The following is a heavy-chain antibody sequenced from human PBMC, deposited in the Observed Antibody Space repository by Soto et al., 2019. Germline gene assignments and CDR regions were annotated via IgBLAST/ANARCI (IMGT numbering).Heavy chain of an antibody. Sequence: PGGSLRLSCAASGFTFSSYAMSWVRQAPGKGLEWVSAISGSGGSTYYADSVKGRFTISRDNSKNTLYLQMNSLRAEDTAVYYCAKDHSSGYYYWYFDLWGRGTLVTVSS. J-gene: IGHJ2*01. D-gene: IGHD3-22*01. V-gene: IGHV3-23*01. CDR2: ISGSGGST. CDR1: GFTFSSYA. CDR3: AKDHSSGYYYWYFDL.